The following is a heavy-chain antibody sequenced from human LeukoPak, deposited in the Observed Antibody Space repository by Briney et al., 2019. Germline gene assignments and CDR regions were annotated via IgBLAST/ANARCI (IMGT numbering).Heavy chain of an antibody. CDR3: ARGLLVPAAPFDY. Sequence: ASVKVSCKASGYTFTGYYMHWVRQAPGQGLEWMGWINPNSGGTNYAQKFQGRVTMTRDTSISTAYMELSRLRSDYTAVYYCARGLLVPAAPFDYWGQGTLVTVSS. J-gene: IGHJ4*02. CDR2: INPNSGGT. CDR1: GYTFTGYY. D-gene: IGHD2-2*01. V-gene: IGHV1-2*02.